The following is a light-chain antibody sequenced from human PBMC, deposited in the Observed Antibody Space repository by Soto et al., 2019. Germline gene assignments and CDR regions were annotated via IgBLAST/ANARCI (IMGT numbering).Light chain of an antibody. CDR2: YDN. CDR3: QVWDTTSDHVV. Sequence: SYELTQPPSVSVAPGKTARITCGEATIERKSVHWYQQKPGQAPVLVIYYDNDRPSGIPERFSGSNSGSTATLTISRVEAGDEADYYCQVWDTTSDHVVFGGGTKLTVL. V-gene: IGLV3-21*04. J-gene: IGLJ2*01. CDR1: TIERKS.